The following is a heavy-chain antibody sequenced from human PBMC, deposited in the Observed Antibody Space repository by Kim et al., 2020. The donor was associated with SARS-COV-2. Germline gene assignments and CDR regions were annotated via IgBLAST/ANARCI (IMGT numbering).Heavy chain of an antibody. D-gene: IGHD4-17*01. J-gene: IGHJ5*02. CDR3: ARDAIPYGDYNWFDP. CDR1: GFTFSSYG. Sequence: GGSLRLSCAASGFTFSSYGMHWVRQAPGKGLEWVAVIWYDGSNKYYADSVKGRFTISRDNSKNTLYLQMNSLRAKDTAVYYCARDAIPYGDYNWFDPWGQGTLVTVSS. CDR2: IWYDGSNK. V-gene: IGHV3-33*01.